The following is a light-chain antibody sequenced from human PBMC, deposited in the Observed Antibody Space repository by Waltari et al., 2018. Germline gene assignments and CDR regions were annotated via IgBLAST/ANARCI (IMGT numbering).Light chain of an antibody. Sequence: EIVLTQSPGTLSLSPGERATLSCRASQSIGYTYLAWYQQKPGQAPRLLIYGSSRRATGIPDRFSGSGFGTDFTLTISRLEPEDFAVYYCHHSGSSPVMYTFGQGTKLEIK. CDR1: QSIGYTY. CDR2: GSS. CDR3: HHSGSSPVMYT. J-gene: IGKJ2*01. V-gene: IGKV3-20*01.